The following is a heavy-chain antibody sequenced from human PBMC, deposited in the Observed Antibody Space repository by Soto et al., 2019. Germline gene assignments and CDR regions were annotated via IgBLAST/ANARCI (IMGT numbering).Heavy chain of an antibody. CDR2: IYYSGST. Sequence: QVQLQESGPGLVKPSQTLSLTCTVSGGSISSGDYYWSWIRQPPGKGLEWIGYIYYSGSTYYNPSLRSRVTIAVDTSKNQSPLKLRSVTAADTAVYYCARAKGSGFLVSWGQVALVTVSS. CDR1: GGSISSGDYY. CDR3: ARAKGSGFLVS. J-gene: IGHJ4*02. D-gene: IGHD3-10*01. V-gene: IGHV4-30-4*01.